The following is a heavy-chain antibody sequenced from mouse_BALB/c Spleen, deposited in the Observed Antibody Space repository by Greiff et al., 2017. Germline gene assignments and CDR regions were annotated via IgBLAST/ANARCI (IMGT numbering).Heavy chain of an antibody. Sequence: EVKLVESGGDLVKPGGSLKLSCAASGFTFSSYGMSWVRQTPDKRLEWVATISSGGSYTYYPDSVKGRFTISRDNAKNTLYLQMSSLKSEDTAMYYCAIIYYGNYLDYWGQGTTLTVSS. CDR3: AIIYYGNYLDY. CDR1: GFTFSSYG. CDR2: ISSGGSYT. J-gene: IGHJ2*01. V-gene: IGHV5-6*01. D-gene: IGHD2-1*01.